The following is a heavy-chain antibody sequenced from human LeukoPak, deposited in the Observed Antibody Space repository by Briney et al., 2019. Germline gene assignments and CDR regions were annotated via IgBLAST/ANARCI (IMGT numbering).Heavy chain of an antibody. J-gene: IGHJ3*02. Sequence: SETLSLTCTVSGGSISSYYWSWIRQPPGKGLEWIGYIYYSGSTNYNPSLKSRVTISVDTSKNRFSLKLSSVTAADTAVYYCASGLTTVVTPAFDIWGQGTMVTVSS. CDR2: IYYSGST. CDR1: GGSISSYY. CDR3: ASGLTTVVTPAFDI. D-gene: IGHD4-23*01. V-gene: IGHV4-59*01.